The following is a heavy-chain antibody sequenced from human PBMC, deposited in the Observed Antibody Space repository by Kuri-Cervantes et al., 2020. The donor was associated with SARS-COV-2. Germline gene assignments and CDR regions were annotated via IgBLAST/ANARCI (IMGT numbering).Heavy chain of an antibody. CDR1: GFTFSSYA. CDR2: ISGSGGST. D-gene: IGHD3-3*01. Sequence: ETLSLTCAASGFTFSSYAMSWVRQAPGKGLEWVSAISGSGGSTYYADSVKGRFTISRDNSKNTLYLQMNSLRAEDTAVYYCAKGTSGYPYYGMDVWGQGTTVTVSS. V-gene: IGHV3-23*01. CDR3: AKGTSGYPYYGMDV. J-gene: IGHJ6*02.